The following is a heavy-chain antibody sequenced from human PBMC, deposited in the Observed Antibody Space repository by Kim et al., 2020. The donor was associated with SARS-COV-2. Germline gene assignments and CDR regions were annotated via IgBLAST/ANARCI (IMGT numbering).Heavy chain of an antibody. CDR1: DGSISNSNYY. CDR2: IYYTGST. V-gene: IGHV4-39*07. D-gene: IGHD2-21*01. CDR3: ARSPANHIAGARDGYNVYYYAMDV. J-gene: IGHJ6*02. Sequence: SETLSLTCTVADGSISNSNYYWGWIRQPPGKGLEWIGNIYYTGSTYYNPSLKSRVIMSVDTSKNQFSLKLTSVTAAATAVYYCARSPANHIAGARDGYNVYYYAMDVWSQGTTVTVSS.